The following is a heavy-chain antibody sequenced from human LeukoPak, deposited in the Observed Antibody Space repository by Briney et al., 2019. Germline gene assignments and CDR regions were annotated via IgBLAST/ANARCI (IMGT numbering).Heavy chain of an antibody. V-gene: IGHV4-39*07. J-gene: IGHJ3*02. D-gene: IGHD2-15*01. CDR1: GGSISSSSYY. CDR3: ARQMWDCRGGSCYSDDAFDI. Sequence: SETLSLTCTVSGGSISSSSYYWGWIRQPPGKGLEWIGSIYYSGSTYYNPSLKSRVTISVDTSKSQFSLKLSSVTAADTAVYYCARQMWDCRGGSCYSDDAFDIWGQGTMVTVSS. CDR2: IYYSGST.